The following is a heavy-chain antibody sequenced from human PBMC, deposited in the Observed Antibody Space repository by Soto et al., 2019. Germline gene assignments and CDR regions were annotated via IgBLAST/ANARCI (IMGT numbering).Heavy chain of an antibody. CDR2: IYYSGST. Sequence: QLQLQESGPGLVKPSETLSLTCTVSGGSISSSSYYWGWIRQPPGKGLEWIGSIYYSGSTYYNPSLKCRVTISVDTSKSQFSLKLSSVTAADTAVYYCARRVYYDSSGYYDYYYYYGMDVWGQGTTVTVSS. D-gene: IGHD3-22*01. V-gene: IGHV4-39*01. J-gene: IGHJ6*02. CDR1: GGSISSSSYY. CDR3: ARRVYYDSSGYYDYYYYYGMDV.